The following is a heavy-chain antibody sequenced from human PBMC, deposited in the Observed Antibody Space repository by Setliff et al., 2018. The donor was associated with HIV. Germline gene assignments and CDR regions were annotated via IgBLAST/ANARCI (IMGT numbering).Heavy chain of an antibody. D-gene: IGHD2-2*01. Sequence: KASETLSLTCTVSGGSISSGDYYWSWIRQPPGKGLEWIGYIYYSGNSYYNPSLKSRVTLSVDTSKNQFSLKVTSVTAADTGVYYCARDGATSNWDKKVLDAWGQGTRVTVS. J-gene: IGHJ5*02. CDR2: IYYSGNS. V-gene: IGHV4-30-4*08. CDR3: ARDGATSNWDKKVLDA. CDR1: GGSISSGDYY.